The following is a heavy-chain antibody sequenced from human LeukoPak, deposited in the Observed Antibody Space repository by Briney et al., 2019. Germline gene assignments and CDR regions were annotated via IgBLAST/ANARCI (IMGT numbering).Heavy chain of an antibody. CDR1: GGTFSSYA. Sequence: ASVKVSCKASGGTFSSYAISWVRQAPGQGLEWMGGIIPIFGTANYAQKFQGRVTITADESTSTAYMELSSLRSEDTAVYYCARVGDTMDPFKYYFDYWGQGTLVTASS. D-gene: IGHD3-10*01. V-gene: IGHV1-69*01. CDR2: IIPIFGTA. CDR3: ARVGDTMDPFKYYFDY. J-gene: IGHJ4*02.